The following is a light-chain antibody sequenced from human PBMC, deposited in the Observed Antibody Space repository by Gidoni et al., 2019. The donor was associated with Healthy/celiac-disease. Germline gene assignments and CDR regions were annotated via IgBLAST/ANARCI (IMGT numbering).Light chain of an antibody. CDR1: QSISSW. CDR3: QQYNSYSRT. V-gene: IGKV1-5*03. J-gene: IGKJ1*01. CDR2: KAS. Sequence: IQMTQSPSTLSASVGDRVTITCRASQSISSWLAWYQQKPGKAPKLLIYKASSLESGVPSRCSGSGSGTEFTLTISSLQPDDFATYYCQQYNSYSRTFXXXTKVEIK.